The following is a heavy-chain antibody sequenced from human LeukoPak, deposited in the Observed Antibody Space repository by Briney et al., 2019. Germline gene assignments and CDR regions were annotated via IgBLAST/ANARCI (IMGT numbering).Heavy chain of an antibody. CDR3: ARILGRRSGWYLGRSYYYCYYGMDV. CDR1: GGSFSGYY. CDR2: INHSGST. J-gene: IGHJ6*02. V-gene: IGHV4-34*01. Sequence: PSETLSLTCAVYGGSFSGYYWSWIRQPPGKGLEWIGEINHSGSTNYNPSLKSRATISVDTSKNQFSLKLSCVTAADTAVYYCARILGRRSGWYLGRSYYYCYYGMDVWGQGTTVTVSS. D-gene: IGHD6-19*01.